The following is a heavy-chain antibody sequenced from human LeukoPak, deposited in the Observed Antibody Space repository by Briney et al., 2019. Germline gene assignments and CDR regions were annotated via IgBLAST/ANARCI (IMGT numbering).Heavy chain of an antibody. D-gene: IGHD2-2*01. Sequence: SGPTLVKPTQTLTLTCTFSGFSLSTSGVGVGWIRQPPGKALEWLALIYWDDDKRYSPSLKSRLTITKDTSKNQVVLTMTNMDPVDTATYYCAHKEYCSSTSCSNWFDPWGQGTLVTVSS. CDR3: AHKEYCSSTSCSNWFDP. CDR1: GFSLSTSGVG. V-gene: IGHV2-5*02. CDR2: IYWDDDK. J-gene: IGHJ5*02.